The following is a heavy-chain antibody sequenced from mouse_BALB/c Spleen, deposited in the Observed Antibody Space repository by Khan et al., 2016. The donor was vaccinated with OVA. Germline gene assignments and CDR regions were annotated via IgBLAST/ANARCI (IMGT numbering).Heavy chain of an antibody. D-gene: IGHD4-1*01. CDR1: GFTFSGYS. CDR2: ISSGGDYT. J-gene: IGHJ3*01. CDR3: ASHLTGSFAY. Sequence: EVELVESGGDLVKPGGSLKLSCAASGFTFSGYSMSWVRQTPEKRLEWVATISSGGDYTYNPDNVKGSFAISRDNAINTLYRQMSSLKSEDTATSSCASHLTGSFAYWGQGTPVTVSA. V-gene: IGHV5-6*01.